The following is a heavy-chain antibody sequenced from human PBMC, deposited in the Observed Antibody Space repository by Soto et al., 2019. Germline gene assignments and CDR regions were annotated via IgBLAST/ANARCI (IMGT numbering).Heavy chain of an antibody. V-gene: IGHV3-21*01. CDR3: ARVTVRGAFDI. Sequence: GGSLRLSCAASGFTFSSYSMNWVRQAPGKGLEWVSSISSSSSYIYYADSVKGRFTISRDNAKNSLYLQMNSLRAEDTAVYDCARVTVRGAFDIWGQGTMVTVSS. D-gene: IGHD4-17*01. CDR1: GFTFSSYS. J-gene: IGHJ3*02. CDR2: ISSSSSYI.